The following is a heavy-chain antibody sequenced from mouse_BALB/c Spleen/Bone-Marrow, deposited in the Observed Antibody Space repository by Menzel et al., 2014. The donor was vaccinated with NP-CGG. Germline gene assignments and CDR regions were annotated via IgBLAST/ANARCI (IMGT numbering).Heavy chain of an antibody. CDR3: ARRNGNFRYYAMDY. J-gene: IGHJ4*01. CDR2: IWSGGST. CDR1: GFSLTTYD. V-gene: IGHV2-2*01. D-gene: IGHD2-1*01. Sequence: VKLMESGPGLVQPSQSLSITCTVSGFSLTTYDVVWVRPSPGKGLEWLGVIWSGGSTDYNAAFISRLSINKDNSKSQVFFKMNNLQAYDTAIYYCARRNGNFRYYAMDYWGQGTSVTVSS.